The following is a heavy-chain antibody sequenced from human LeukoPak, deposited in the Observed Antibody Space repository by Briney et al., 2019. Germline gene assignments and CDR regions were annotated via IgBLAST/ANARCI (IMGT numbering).Heavy chain of an antibody. CDR1: GFTFSSYG. D-gene: IGHD4-17*01. V-gene: IGHV3-23*01. CDR2: IGGSGGST. J-gene: IGHJ4*02. Sequence: GRSLRLSCAASGFTFSSYGMHWVRQAPGKGLEWVSGIGGSGGSTYYADSVKGRFTISKDNSKNTLYLQMNSLRAEDTAIYYCAKDDTTMTTPFYYFDYWGQGTLVSVSS. CDR3: AKDDTTMTTPFYYFDY.